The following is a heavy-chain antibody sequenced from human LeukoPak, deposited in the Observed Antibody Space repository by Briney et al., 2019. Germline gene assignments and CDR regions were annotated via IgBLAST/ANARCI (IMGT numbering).Heavy chain of an antibody. CDR3: ARGLGYCSGGSCYGDYYYGMDV. V-gene: IGHV1-69*13. D-gene: IGHD2-15*01. J-gene: IGHJ6*04. CDR2: IIPIFGTA. CDR1: GGTFSSYA. Sequence: ASVKVSCKASGGTFSSYAISWVRQAPGQGLEWMGGIIPIFGTANYAQKFQGRVTITADESTSTAYMELSSLRSEDTDVYYCARGLGYCSGGSCYGDYYYGMDVWGKGTTVTVSS.